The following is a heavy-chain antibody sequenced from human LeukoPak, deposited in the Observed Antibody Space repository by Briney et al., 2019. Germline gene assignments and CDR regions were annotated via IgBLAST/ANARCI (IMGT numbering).Heavy chain of an antibody. Sequence: GGSLRLSCAASGFTFSSYSMNWVRQAPGKGLEWVSSISSSSYIYYADSVKGRFTISRDNAKNSLYLQMNSLRAEDTAVYYCAREVIGPDYGDPVFDYWGQGTLVTVSS. CDR2: ISSSSYI. D-gene: IGHD4-17*01. CDR3: AREVIGPDYGDPVFDY. CDR1: GFTFSSYS. J-gene: IGHJ4*02. V-gene: IGHV3-21*01.